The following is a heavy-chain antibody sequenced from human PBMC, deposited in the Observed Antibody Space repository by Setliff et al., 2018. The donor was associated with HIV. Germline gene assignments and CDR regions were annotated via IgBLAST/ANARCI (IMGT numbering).Heavy chain of an antibody. CDR2: IHYSGIT. Sequence: LSLTCTVSRDSINGHWWSWIRQPPGKGLEWIGSIHYSGITHYNPSLKSRLTMSVDTSKNQVSLKLTSVTAADTAVYYCARYKCINFACVGFDIWGQGTVVTVSS. CDR3: ARYKCINFACVGFDI. J-gene: IGHJ3*02. V-gene: IGHV4-59*11. D-gene: IGHD3-9*01. CDR1: RDSINGHW.